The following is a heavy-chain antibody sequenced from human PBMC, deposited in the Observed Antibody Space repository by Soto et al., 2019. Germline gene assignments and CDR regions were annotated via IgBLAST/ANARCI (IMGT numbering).Heavy chain of an antibody. D-gene: IGHD2-2*01. CDR3: ARDNHCSSTSCYAQTFDY. Sequence: ASVKVSCKASGYTFTTDGISWVQQAPEQGLEWMGWISAYNGNTNYAQKLQGRVTMTTDTSTSTAYMELRSLRSDDTAVYYCARDNHCSSTSCYAQTFDYWGQGTLVTVSS. CDR1: GYTFTTDG. J-gene: IGHJ4*02. CDR2: ISAYNGNT. V-gene: IGHV1-18*01.